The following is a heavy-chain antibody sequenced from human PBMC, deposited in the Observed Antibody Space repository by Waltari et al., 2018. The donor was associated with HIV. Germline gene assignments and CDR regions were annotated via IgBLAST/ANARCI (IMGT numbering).Heavy chain of an antibody. D-gene: IGHD3-10*01. J-gene: IGHJ4*02. V-gene: IGHV4-38-2*01. CDR2: IYHSGST. CDR1: GYSISSGYY. Sequence: QVQLQESGPGLVKPSETLSLTCAVSGYSISSGYYWGWIRQPPGKGLEWIGSIYHSGSTYYNPARKSRVTISVDTAKNQFSLKLSSVTAADTAVYYCASSMVRGVNGADGIDYWGQGTLVTVSS. CDR3: ASSMVRGVNGADGIDY.